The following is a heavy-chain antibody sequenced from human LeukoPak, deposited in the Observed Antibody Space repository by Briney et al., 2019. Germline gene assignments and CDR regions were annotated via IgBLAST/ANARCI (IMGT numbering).Heavy chain of an antibody. D-gene: IGHD6-19*01. CDR2: IYPGDSDT. CDR3: AREDVRDSSGRNWFDP. V-gene: IGHV5-51*01. Sequence: GESLKISCKGSGYSFTSYWIGWVRQMPGKGLEWMGIIYPGDSDTRYSPSFQGQVTISADKSISTAYLQWSSLKASDTAMYYCAREDVRDSSGRNWFDPWGQGTLVTVSS. J-gene: IGHJ5*02. CDR1: GYSFTSYW.